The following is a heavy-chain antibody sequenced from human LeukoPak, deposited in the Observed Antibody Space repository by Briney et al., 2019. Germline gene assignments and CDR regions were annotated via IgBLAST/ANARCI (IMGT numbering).Heavy chain of an antibody. V-gene: IGHV7-4-1*02. D-gene: IGHD4-23*01. CDR2: INTNTGNP. CDR1: GYTFTSYY. J-gene: IGHJ6*02. Sequence: GASVKVSCKASGYTFTSYYMHWVRQAPGQGLEWMGWINTNTGNPTYAQGFTGRFVFSLDTSVSTAYLQISSLKAEDTAVYYCATNYGGPTHYYYYGMDVWGQGTTVTVSS. CDR3: ATNYGGPTHYYYYGMDV.